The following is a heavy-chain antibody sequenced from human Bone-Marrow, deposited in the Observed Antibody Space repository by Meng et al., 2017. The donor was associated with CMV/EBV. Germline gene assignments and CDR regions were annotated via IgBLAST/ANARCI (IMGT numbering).Heavy chain of an antibody. J-gene: IGHJ6*02. D-gene: IGHD6-6*01. CDR2: INSDGSST. CDR3: ARDLSSSSSEGAEGGNYYYYYGMDV. V-gene: IGHV3-74*01. CDR1: GFTFSSYW. Sequence: GESLKISCAASGFTFSSYWMHWVRQAPGKGLVWVSRINSDGSSTSYADSVKGRFTISRDNAKNSLYLQMNSLRAEDTAVYYCARDLSSSSSEGAEGGNYYYYYGMDVWGQGTTVTVSS.